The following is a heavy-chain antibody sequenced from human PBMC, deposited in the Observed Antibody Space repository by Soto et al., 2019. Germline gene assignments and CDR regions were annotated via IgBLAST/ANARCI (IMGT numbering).Heavy chain of an antibody. CDR3: AKSFLLWFGEGIGY. D-gene: IGHD3-10*01. V-gene: IGHV3-23*01. J-gene: IGHJ4*02. Sequence: PGGSLRLSCAASGFTFSSYAMSWVRQAPGKGLDWVSAISGSGDSTYYAGSVKGRFTISRDNSKNMVFLQIDSLRAEDTALYYCAKSFLLWFGEGIGYWGQGT. CDR1: GFTFSSYA. CDR2: ISGSGDST.